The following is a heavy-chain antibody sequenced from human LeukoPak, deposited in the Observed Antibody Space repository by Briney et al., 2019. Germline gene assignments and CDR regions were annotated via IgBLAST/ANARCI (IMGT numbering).Heavy chain of an antibody. CDR3: ARKRQGSSRAPFDY. J-gene: IGHJ4*02. CDR2: ISSSSSYI. V-gene: IGHV3-21*01. Sequence: KAGGSLRLSCAASGFTFSSYSMNWVRQAPGKGLEWVSSISSSSSYIYYADSVKGRFTISRDNAKNSLYLQMNSLRAEDTAVYYCARKRQGSSRAPFDYWGQGTLVTVSS. CDR1: GFTFSSYS. D-gene: IGHD6-13*01.